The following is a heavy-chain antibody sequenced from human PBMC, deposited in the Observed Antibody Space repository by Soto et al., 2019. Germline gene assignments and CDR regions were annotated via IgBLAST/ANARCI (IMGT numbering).Heavy chain of an antibody. Sequence: QVQLLPSGAEVKKPGASVKVSCKVSGHTLTELSMPWVRQAPGRGLEWMGGFDPEDVETIFAQKFQGRVTMTEDTSTDSTYMELTSLRSEDTAVYYGAAGGTRWLHSPFDYWGQGTLVTISS. D-gene: IGHD1-1*01. CDR2: FDPEDVET. CDR3: AAGGTRWLHSPFDY. J-gene: IGHJ4*02. V-gene: IGHV1-24*01. CDR1: GHTLTELS.